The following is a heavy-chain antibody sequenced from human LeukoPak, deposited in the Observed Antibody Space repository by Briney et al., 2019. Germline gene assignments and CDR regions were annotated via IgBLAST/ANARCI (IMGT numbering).Heavy chain of an antibody. Sequence: SETLSLTRTVSGGSISSSSYYWGWIRQPPGKGLEWIGSIYYSGSTYYNPSLKSRVTISVDTSKNQFSLKLSSVTAADTAVYYCARTITIFGVVPMIDYWGQGTLVTVSS. CDR1: GGSISSSSYY. CDR3: ARTITIFGVVPMIDY. CDR2: IYYSGST. V-gene: IGHV4-39*07. J-gene: IGHJ4*02. D-gene: IGHD3-3*01.